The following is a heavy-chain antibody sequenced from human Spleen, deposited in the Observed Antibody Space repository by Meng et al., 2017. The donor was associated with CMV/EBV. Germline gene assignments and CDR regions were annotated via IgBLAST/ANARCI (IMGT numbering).Heavy chain of an antibody. V-gene: IGHV4-34*01. Sequence: QVQLQQWGAGLLKPSETLSLTCAGYGGSFSGYYWSWIRQPPGKGLEWIGEINHSGSTNYNPSLKSRVTISVDTSKNQFSLKLSSVTAADTAVYYCARGESEFDYWGQGTLVTVSS. J-gene: IGHJ4*02. CDR1: GGSFSGYY. CDR3: ARGESEFDY. CDR2: INHSGST.